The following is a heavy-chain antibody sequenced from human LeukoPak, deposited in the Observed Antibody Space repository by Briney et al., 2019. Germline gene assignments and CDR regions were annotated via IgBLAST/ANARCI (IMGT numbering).Heavy chain of an antibody. Sequence: GASVKVSCKASGGTFSSYAISWVRQAPGQGLERMGRIIPIFGTANYAQKFQGRVTITTDESTSTAYMELSSLRSEDTAVYYCARRGVAVAGTEDAFDIWGQGTMVTVSS. CDR2: IIPIFGTA. CDR1: GGTFSSYA. D-gene: IGHD6-19*01. CDR3: ARRGVAVAGTEDAFDI. J-gene: IGHJ3*02. V-gene: IGHV1-69*05.